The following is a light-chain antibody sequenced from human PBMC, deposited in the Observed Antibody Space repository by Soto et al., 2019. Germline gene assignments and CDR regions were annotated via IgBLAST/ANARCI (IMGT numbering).Light chain of an antibody. CDR1: RSDVGGYNY. CDR3: CSYAGSSLVV. V-gene: IGLV2-11*01. Sequence: QSALTQPCSVSGSPGQSVTISCTGTRSDVGGYNYVSWYQQHPGKAPKLMIYDVSKRPSGVPDRFSGSKSDNTASLTISGLQAEDEADYYCCSYAGSSLVVFGGGTKLTVL. CDR2: DVS. J-gene: IGLJ3*02.